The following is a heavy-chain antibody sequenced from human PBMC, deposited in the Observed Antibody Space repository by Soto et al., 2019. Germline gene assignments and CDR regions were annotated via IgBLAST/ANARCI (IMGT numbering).Heavy chain of an antibody. Sequence: QVQLVQSGAEVKKPGASVEVSCKTSGYTFTRYDINWVRQAAGQGLEWMGWMNPNNGNTGYAQKFQGRVTMTRDTSISTAYLELSSLRSEDTSVYYCVKNRVTTGDFEFWGQGSLVTVS. V-gene: IGHV1-8*01. CDR3: VKNRVTTGDFEF. CDR1: GYTFTRYD. CDR2: MNPNNGNT. J-gene: IGHJ4*02. D-gene: IGHD1-1*01.